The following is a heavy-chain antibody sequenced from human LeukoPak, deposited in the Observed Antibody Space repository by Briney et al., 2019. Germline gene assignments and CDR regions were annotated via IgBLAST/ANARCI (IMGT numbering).Heavy chain of an antibody. CDR3: ATDSYVSGSYYRLFY. CDR2: INSDGGTT. J-gene: IGHJ4*02. CDR1: GFTFSNAW. D-gene: IGHD3-10*01. V-gene: IGHV3-74*01. Sequence: GGSLRLSCAASGFTFSNAWMHWVRQAPGKGLVWVSGINSDGGTTTYADSVKGRFTISRDNAKNTLYLQMNNLRAEDTAIYYCATDSYVSGSYYRLFYWGQGTLVTVSS.